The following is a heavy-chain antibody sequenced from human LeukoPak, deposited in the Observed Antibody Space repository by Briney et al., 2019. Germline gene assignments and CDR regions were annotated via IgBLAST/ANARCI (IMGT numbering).Heavy chain of an antibody. CDR1: GYTFTSYA. CDR3: ARDWGTGGN. V-gene: IGHV7-4-1*02. CDR2: INTNTGNT. J-gene: IGHJ4*02. D-gene: IGHD3-16*01. Sequence: ASVKLSCKASGYTFTSYALNWVRQAPGQGLEWMGWINTNTGNTTYDQGFTGRVVFSFDTSISTAYLQISSLKAEDTAADYCARDWGTGGNWGKGTLVTVSS.